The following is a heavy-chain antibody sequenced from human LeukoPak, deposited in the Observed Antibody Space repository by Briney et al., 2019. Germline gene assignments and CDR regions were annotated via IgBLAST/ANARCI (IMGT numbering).Heavy chain of an antibody. J-gene: IGHJ4*02. CDR3: AREVGYYDSSGYMFDY. CDR2: IYYSGST. D-gene: IGHD3-22*01. CDR1: GGSISSGGYY. V-gene: IGHV4-31*03. Sequence: SETLSLTCTVSGGSISSGGYYWSWIRQHPGKGLEWIGYIYYSGSTYCNPSLKSRVTISVDTSKNQFSLKLSSVTAADTAVYYCAREVGYYDSSGYMFDYWGQGTLVTVSS.